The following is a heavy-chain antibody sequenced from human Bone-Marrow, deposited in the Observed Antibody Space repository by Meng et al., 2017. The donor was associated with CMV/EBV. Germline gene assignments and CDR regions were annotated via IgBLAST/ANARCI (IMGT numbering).Heavy chain of an antibody. CDR1: GFTFSSYG. D-gene: IGHD1-26*01. J-gene: IGHJ4*01. Sequence: GESLKISCAASGFTFSSYGMHWVRQAPGKGLEWVAFIRYDGSNKYYADSVKGRFTISRDNSKNTLYLQMNSLRAEDTAVYYCAKGSSGSPGTDDWGQGTRVTVSS. CDR3: AKGSSGSPGTDD. V-gene: IGHV3-30*02. CDR2: IRYDGSNK.